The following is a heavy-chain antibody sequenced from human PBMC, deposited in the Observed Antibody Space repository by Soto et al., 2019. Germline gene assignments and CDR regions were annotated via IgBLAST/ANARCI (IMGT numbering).Heavy chain of an antibody. D-gene: IGHD2-21*01. V-gene: IGHV4-30-4*08. CDR3: ARGGGEYDY. Sequence: PSETLAFTCTFSGDSISRGDHYWSWIRQPPGKGLEWIGYIYYTGSTYYNPSLKSRLSISVDTSKNQFSLNLTSVSVADTAVYYCARGGGEYDYWGQGTMVTVSS. J-gene: IGHJ4*02. CDR2: IYYTGST. CDR1: GDSISRGDHY.